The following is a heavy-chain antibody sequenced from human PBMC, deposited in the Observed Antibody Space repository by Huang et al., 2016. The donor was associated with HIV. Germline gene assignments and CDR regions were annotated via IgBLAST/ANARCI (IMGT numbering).Heavy chain of an antibody. CDR2: ISYDGSKK. J-gene: IGHJ1*01. V-gene: IGHV3-30*03. CDR3: ALKGDSSGWEYFRH. D-gene: IGHD6-19*01. CDR1: GFIFSNYG. Sequence: QVQLVESGGGVVQPGRSLRLSCAASGFIFSNYGMHWVRKATGKGLEWVALISYDGSKKYYTDSVKGRFSISRDNSKNTLYLQMNSLRAEDTAVYYCALKGDSSGWEYFRHWGQGTLVTVSS.